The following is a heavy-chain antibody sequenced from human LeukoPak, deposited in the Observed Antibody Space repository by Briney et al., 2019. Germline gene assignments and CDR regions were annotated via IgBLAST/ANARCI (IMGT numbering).Heavy chain of an antibody. V-gene: IGHV4-39*01. D-gene: IGHD1-26*01. CDR1: GGSISSSSYY. CDR2: IYYSGST. Sequence: SETLSLTCTVSGGSISSSSYYWGWIRQPPGTGLEWIGSIYYSGSTYYNPSLKSRVTISVDTSKNQFSLKLSSVTAADTAVYYCARRGRVVGAFDDYWGQGTLVTVSS. CDR3: ARRGRVVGAFDDY. J-gene: IGHJ4*02.